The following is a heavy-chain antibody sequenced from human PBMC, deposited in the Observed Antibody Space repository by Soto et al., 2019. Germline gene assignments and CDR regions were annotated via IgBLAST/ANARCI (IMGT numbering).Heavy chain of an antibody. D-gene: IGHD3-10*01. CDR2: ISGSGGST. V-gene: IGHV3-23*01. CDR1: GFIFRDWF. Sequence: PGGSLRLSCAASGFIFRDWFMSWIRQAPGKGLEWVSAISGSGGSTYYADSVKGRFTISRDNSKNTLYLQMNSLRAEDAAVYYCAKSYGSGRPNNWFDPWGQGTLVTVSS. J-gene: IGHJ5*02. CDR3: AKSYGSGRPNNWFDP.